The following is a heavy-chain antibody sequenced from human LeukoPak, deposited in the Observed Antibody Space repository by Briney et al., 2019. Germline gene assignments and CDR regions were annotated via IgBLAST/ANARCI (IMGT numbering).Heavy chain of an antibody. CDR2: IKRDIDGGTT. CDR3: TTDPPGDY. V-gene: IGHV3-15*01. Sequence: GGSLRLSCAASGFTFSDAWMSWVRQAAGKGLEWVGRIKRDIDGGTTDYAAPVKGRFTISRDDSKNTLYLQMNSLRIEDTAMYYRTTDPPGDYWGQGNLVTVSS. J-gene: IGHJ4*02. CDR1: GFTFSDAW.